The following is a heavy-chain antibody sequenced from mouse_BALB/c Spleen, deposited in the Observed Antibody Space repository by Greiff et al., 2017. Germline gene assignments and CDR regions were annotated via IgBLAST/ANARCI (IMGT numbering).Heavy chain of an antibody. CDR2: IRNKANGYTT. J-gene: IGHJ3*01. V-gene: IGHV7-3*02. Sequence: EVKLMESGGGLVQPGGSLRLSCATSGFTFTDYYMSWVRQPPGKALEWLGFIRNKANGYTTEYSASVKGRFTISRDNSQSILYLQMNTLRAEDSATYYCARDNGTWFAYWGQGTLVTVSA. CDR3: ARDNGTWFAY. CDR1: GFTFTDYY.